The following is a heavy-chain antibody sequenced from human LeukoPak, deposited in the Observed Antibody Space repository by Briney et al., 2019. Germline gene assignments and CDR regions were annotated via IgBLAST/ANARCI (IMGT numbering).Heavy chain of an antibody. V-gene: IGHV3-23*01. Sequence: GGSLRLSCAVSGFTFSSYAMSWVRQPPAKGLEWVSAISGSGGSTYYADSVMSRFTTSRDNSKNTLYLQMNSLRAEDTAVYYCAKDSSVWGKGTTVTVSS. CDR2: ISGSGGST. J-gene: IGHJ6*04. CDR3: AKDSSV. CDR1: GFTFSSYA.